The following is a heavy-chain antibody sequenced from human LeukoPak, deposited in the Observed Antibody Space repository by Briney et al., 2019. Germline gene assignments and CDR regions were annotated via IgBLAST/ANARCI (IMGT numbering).Heavy chain of an antibody. CDR2: ISGSGGST. V-gene: IGHV3-23*01. Sequence: PGGSLRLSCAASGFTFSSYAMSWVRQAPGKGLEWVSAISGSGGSTYYADSVKGRFTISRDNSKNTLYLQMNSLRAEDTAVYYCAKYEYIVVVTATEYYYYYYGMDVWGKGTTVTVSS. J-gene: IGHJ6*04. D-gene: IGHD2-21*02. CDR1: GFTFSSYA. CDR3: AKYEYIVVVTATEYYYYYYGMDV.